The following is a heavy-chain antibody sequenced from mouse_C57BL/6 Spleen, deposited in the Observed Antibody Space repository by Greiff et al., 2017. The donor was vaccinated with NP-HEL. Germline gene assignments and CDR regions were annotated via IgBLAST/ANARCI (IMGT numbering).Heavy chain of an antibody. CDR1: GFSLSTFGMG. Sequence: VKLQESGPGILQPSQTLSLTCSFSGFSLSTFGMGVGWIRQPSGKGLEWLAHIWWDDDKYYNPALKSRLTISKDTSKNQVFLKIANVDTADTATYYCARMSMVHYAMDYWGQGTSVTVSS. V-gene: IGHV8-8*01. CDR2: IWWDDDK. CDR3: ARMSMVHYAMDY. D-gene: IGHD1-1*02. J-gene: IGHJ4*01.